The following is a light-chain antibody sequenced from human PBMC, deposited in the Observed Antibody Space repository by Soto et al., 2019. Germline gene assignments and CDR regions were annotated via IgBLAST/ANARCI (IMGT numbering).Light chain of an antibody. V-gene: IGKV4-1*01. CDR2: WAS. Sequence: DIVMTQSPDSLAVSLGERATLNCKSSQSVLYSPNNKNYLAWYQQKPGQPPKLLIYWASTRESGVPDRLSGSGSGTDFTLTISSLQAEDVAVYYCQQYYATPWTFGQGTKVE. CDR3: QQYYATPWT. J-gene: IGKJ1*01. CDR1: QSVLYSPNNKNY.